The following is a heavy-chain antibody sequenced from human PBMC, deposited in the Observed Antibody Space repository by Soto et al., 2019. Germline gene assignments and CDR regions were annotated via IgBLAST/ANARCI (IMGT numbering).Heavy chain of an antibody. CDR3: ARADYYGSSGYHLDY. CDR2: INPSGGST. J-gene: IGHJ4*02. V-gene: IGHV1-46*01. D-gene: IGHD3-22*01. Sequence: QVQLVQSGAEVKKPGASVKVSCKASGYTFSNFYIHWVRQAPGQGLEWMGIINPSGGSTSYAQKFQGRVTMTRDTSTSTVYMELSSLRSEDTAVHYCARADYYGSSGYHLDYWGQATLVTVSS. CDR1: GYTFSNFY.